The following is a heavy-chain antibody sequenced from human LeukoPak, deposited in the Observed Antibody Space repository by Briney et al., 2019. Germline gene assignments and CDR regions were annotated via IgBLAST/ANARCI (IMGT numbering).Heavy chain of an antibody. CDR1: GGSFSGYY. J-gene: IGHJ4*02. Sequence: SETLSLTCAVYGGSFSGYYWSWIRQPPGKGLEWIGEINHSGSTNYNPSLKSRVTISVDTSKNQSSLKLSSVTAADTAVYYCARGRAARTPFDYWGQGTLVTVSS. CDR3: ARGRAARTPFDY. CDR2: INHSGST. V-gene: IGHV4-34*01. D-gene: IGHD6-6*01.